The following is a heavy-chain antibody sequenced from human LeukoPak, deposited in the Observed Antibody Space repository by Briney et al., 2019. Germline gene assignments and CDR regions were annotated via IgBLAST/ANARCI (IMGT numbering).Heavy chain of an antibody. D-gene: IGHD3-3*01. CDR1: GYTFTSYG. CDR2: ISAYNGNT. V-gene: IGHV1-18*01. J-gene: IGHJ6*03. CDR3: ARAVVTVFGVPYYMDV. Sequence: GASVKVSCKASGYTFTSYGISWVRQAPGQGLEWMGWISAYNGNTNYAQKLQGRVTMTTDTSTRTADMELRSPRSDDTAGYYCARAVVTVFGVPYYMDVWGKGTTVTVSS.